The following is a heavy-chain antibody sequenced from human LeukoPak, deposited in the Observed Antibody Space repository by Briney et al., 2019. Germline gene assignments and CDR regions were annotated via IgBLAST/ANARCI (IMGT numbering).Heavy chain of an antibody. V-gene: IGHV1-2*02. CDR1: GYTFTGYY. CDR3: ARPNLYSSGWPLDY. CDR2: INPNSGGT. J-gene: IGHJ4*02. D-gene: IGHD6-25*01. Sequence: ASVKVSCKASGYTFTGYYMHWVRQAPGQGLEWMGWINPNSGGTNYAQKFQGRVTMTRDTSISTAYMELSRLRSDDTAVYYCARPNLYSSGWPLDYWGQGTLVTVSS.